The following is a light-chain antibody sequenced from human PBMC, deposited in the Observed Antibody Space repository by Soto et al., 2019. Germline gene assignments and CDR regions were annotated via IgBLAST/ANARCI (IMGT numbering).Light chain of an antibody. J-gene: IGKJ3*01. CDR3: QQLQRTPLT. Sequence: DIQMTQSPSSVSAFVGESVTITCLASQRSRAFLNWYEQQTGKATNVLIYAASNLQSGVPSRFSGSGSGTDFTLTISSLQPEDFATYHCQQLQRTPLTFGPGTKVDIK. CDR1: QRSRAF. CDR2: AAS. V-gene: IGKV1-39*01.